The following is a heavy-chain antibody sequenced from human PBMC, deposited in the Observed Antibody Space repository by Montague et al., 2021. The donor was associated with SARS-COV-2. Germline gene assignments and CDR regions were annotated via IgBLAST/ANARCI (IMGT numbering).Heavy chain of an antibody. CDR1: GFTFSNYW. CDR3: ARDPNCGSTSCYYHY. V-gene: IGHV3-7*01. Sequence: SLRLSCAASGFTFSNYWMSWVRQAPGKGLEWVANIKEDGGQKYYVDSVKGRFTISRDNAKNSLYLQMNSLRAEDTAVYYYARDPNCGSTSCYYHYWGQGTLVTVSS. D-gene: IGHD2-2*01. CDR2: IKEDGGQK. J-gene: IGHJ4*02.